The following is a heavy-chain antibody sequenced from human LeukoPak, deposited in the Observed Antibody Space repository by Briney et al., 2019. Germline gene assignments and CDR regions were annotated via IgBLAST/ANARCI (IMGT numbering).Heavy chain of an antibody. CDR2: IYDRGPA. CDR1: GFTVSTSY. V-gene: IGHV4-30-2*06. CDR3: ARSRQASGLLSS. Sequence: LRLSCAASGFTVSTSYMTWIRQSPGKGLEWIGCIYDRGPAYYNPSLKSRFTISVDRPKNQFFLNVTSLTAADTAVYYCARSRQASGLLSSWGQGTPVVVSS. D-gene: IGHD3-10*01. J-gene: IGHJ5*02.